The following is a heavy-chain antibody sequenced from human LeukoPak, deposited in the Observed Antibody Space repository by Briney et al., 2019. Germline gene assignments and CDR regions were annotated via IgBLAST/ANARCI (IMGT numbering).Heavy chain of an antibody. Sequence: ASVKVSCKASGYTFTGYYMHWVRQAPGQGLEWMGWINPNSGGTNYAQKFQGRVTMTRDTSISTAYMELSRLRSDDTAVYYCARANGGNGDYYYGMDVWGQGTTVTVSS. D-gene: IGHD4-23*01. V-gene: IGHV1-2*02. J-gene: IGHJ6*02. CDR3: ARANGGNGDYYYGMDV. CDR1: GYTFTGYY. CDR2: INPNSGGT.